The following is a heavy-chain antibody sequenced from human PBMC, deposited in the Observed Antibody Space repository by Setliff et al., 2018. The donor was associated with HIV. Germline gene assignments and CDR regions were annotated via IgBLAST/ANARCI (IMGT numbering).Heavy chain of an antibody. D-gene: IGHD3-22*01. CDR1: GGSFSGYY. Sequence: SETLSLTCAVYGGSFSGYYWSWIRQPPGKGLEWIGEINHSGSTNYNPSLKSRVTISVDTSKNQFSLKLSSVTAADTAVYYCARVVGYYDSSGYPNYYYYYMDVWGKGTTVTVSS. V-gene: IGHV4-34*01. CDR2: INHSGST. CDR3: ARVVGYYDSSGYPNYYYYYMDV. J-gene: IGHJ6*03.